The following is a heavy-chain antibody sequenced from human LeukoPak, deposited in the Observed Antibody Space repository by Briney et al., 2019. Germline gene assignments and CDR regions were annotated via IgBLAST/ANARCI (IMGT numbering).Heavy chain of an antibody. CDR1: GFTFSSYA. CDR3: AKSKQQLAPTYFDY. J-gene: IGHJ4*02. V-gene: IGHV3-43*02. D-gene: IGHD6-13*01. CDR2: ISGDGGST. Sequence: GGSLRLSCAASGFTFSSYAMHWVRQAPGKGLEWVSLISGDGGSTYYADSVKGRFTISRDNSKNSLYLQMNSLRTEDTALYYCAKSKQQLAPTYFDYWGQGTLVTVSS.